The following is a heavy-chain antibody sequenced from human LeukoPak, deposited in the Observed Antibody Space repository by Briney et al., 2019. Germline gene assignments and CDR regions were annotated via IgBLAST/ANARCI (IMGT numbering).Heavy chain of an antibody. D-gene: IGHD6-13*01. Sequence: GSLRLSCAASGFTFSSYGMHWVRQAPGQGLEWVSAISGRGGSTYYADSVKGRFTISRDNSKNTLYLQMNSLRAEDTAVYYCARAHSSSWLDYWGQGTLVTVSS. V-gene: IGHV3-23*01. CDR1: GFTFSSYG. J-gene: IGHJ4*02. CDR3: ARAHSSSWLDY. CDR2: ISGRGGST.